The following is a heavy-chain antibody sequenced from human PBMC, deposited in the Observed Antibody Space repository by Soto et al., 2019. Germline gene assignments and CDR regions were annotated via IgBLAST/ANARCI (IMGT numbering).Heavy chain of an antibody. Sequence: ASGHVSCLVSVYTLTELSMHWVRQAPGKGIEWMGGFDPEDVETIYAQKYQGRDTMTEDTSTDTAYMELSGLRSEDTAVHYCASDLGGRYDYWGQGTLVTFSS. V-gene: IGHV1-24*01. J-gene: IGHJ4*02. CDR3: ASDLGGRYDY. D-gene: IGHD3-16*01. CDR2: FDPEDVET. CDR1: VYTLTELS.